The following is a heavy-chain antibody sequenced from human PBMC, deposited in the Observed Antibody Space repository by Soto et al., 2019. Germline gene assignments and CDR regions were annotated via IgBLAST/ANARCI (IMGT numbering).Heavy chain of an antibody. CDR1: GFSFRNYA. CDR2: ISRDGSHK. CDR3: ARSRNSAVADSFDF. V-gene: IGHV3-30*04. Sequence: GSLRLSCAASGFSFRNYAIHWVRQAPGKGLEWVAVISRDGSHKYYLDSVKGRFTISRDNSKDTVNLLMNSLRDDDSAMYYCARSRNSAVADSFDFWGQGTLVTVSS. D-gene: IGHD1-26*01. J-gene: IGHJ4*02.